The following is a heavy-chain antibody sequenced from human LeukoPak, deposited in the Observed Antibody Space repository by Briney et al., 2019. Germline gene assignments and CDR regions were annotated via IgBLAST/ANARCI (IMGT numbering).Heavy chain of an antibody. Sequence: SVKVSCKASGFTFTSSAMQWVRQARGQRLEWIGWIVVGSGNTNYAQKFQERVTITRDMSTSTAYMELSRLRSDDTAVYYCARVNKYGSGSYGVDYWGQGTLVTVSS. CDR1: GFTFTSSA. CDR2: IVVGSGNT. CDR3: ARVNKYGSGSYGVDY. D-gene: IGHD3-10*01. J-gene: IGHJ4*02. V-gene: IGHV1-58*02.